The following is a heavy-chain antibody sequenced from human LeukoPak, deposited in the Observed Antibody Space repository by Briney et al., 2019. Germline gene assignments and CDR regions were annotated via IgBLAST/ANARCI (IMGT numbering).Heavy chain of an antibody. CDR3: ATSTAMGPYYYMDV. J-gene: IGHJ6*03. Sequence: SQTLSLTCIVSGDSINNDTYYWNWIRQPAGTGLEWIGRIYTSGSTNYNPSLKSRVTMSVDTSKNQFSLKLSSVTAADTAVYYCATSTAMGPYYYMDVWGKGTTVTISS. D-gene: IGHD5-18*01. CDR1: GDSINNDTYY. V-gene: IGHV4-61*02. CDR2: IYTSGST.